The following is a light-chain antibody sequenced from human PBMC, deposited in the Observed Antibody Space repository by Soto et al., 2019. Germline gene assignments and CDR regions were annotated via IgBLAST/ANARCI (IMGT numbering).Light chain of an antibody. V-gene: IGLV2-14*01. Sequence: QSVLTQPASVSGSPGQSITISCTGTSSDVGGYNYVSWYQQYPGKAPKLMIYEVSNRPSGVSNRFSGSKSGNTASLTISGLQAEDEADYYCSSDTPSSAVVFGGGTQLTVL. CDR1: SSDVGGYNY. CDR2: EVS. CDR3: SSDTPSSAVV. J-gene: IGLJ2*01.